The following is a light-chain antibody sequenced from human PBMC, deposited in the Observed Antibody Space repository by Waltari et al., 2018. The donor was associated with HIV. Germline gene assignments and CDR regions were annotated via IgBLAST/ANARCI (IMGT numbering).Light chain of an antibody. V-gene: IGLV1-40*01. Sequence: QSVLTPPPSVSGAPGQRVTIPCTGSSSNTGAGYAVHWYQQLPGTAPKLLIYGNNNRPSGVPDRFSGSKSGTSVSLAITGLQAEDEADYFCQSYDSRLRAVVFGGGTKLTVL. CDR3: QSYDSRLRAVV. CDR1: SSNTGAGYA. J-gene: IGLJ2*01. CDR2: GNN.